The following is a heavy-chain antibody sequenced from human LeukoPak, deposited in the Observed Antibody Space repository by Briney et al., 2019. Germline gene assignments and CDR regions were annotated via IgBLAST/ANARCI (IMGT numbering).Heavy chain of an antibody. CDR2: IHYSGST. V-gene: IGHV4-39*01. Sequence: SETLSLTCTVSGGSISSSSYYWGWIRQPPGKGLEWIGSIHYSGSTYYNPSLKSRVAISVDTSKNQFSLKLSSVTAADTAVYYCARRAGNYDILTGYYYYFDYWGQGTLVTVSS. J-gene: IGHJ4*02. CDR1: GGSISSSSYY. D-gene: IGHD3-9*01. CDR3: ARRAGNYDILTGYYYYFDY.